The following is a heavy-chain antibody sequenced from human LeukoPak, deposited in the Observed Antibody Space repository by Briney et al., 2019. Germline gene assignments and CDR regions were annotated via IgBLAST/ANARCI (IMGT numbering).Heavy chain of an antibody. Sequence: LTGGSLRLSCAASGFTLSSYGMHWVRQAPGKGLEWVAVVSYDGSTKYYADSVKGRFTISRDNSKNTLYLQTNSLRAEDTAVYYCAKDASGSFSPGEPDYWGQGTLVTVSS. CDR3: AKDASGSFSPGEPDY. V-gene: IGHV3-30*18. CDR1: GFTLSSYG. J-gene: IGHJ4*02. CDR2: VSYDGSTK. D-gene: IGHD1-26*01.